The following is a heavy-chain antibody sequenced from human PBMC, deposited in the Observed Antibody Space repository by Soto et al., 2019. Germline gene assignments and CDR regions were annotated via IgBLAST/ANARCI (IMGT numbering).Heavy chain of an antibody. CDR2: ISYDGSNK. Sequence: QVQLMESGGGVVQPGGSLRLSCAASGFTFTTYGMHWVRQAPGKGLEWVAVISYDGSNKYYADSVKGRFTISRDNSKNTLYLQMNSLSVEDTAMYSCARHEPHDYWGQGTLVTVSS. J-gene: IGHJ4*02. CDR1: GFTFTTYG. V-gene: IGHV3-33*05. CDR3: ARHEPHDY.